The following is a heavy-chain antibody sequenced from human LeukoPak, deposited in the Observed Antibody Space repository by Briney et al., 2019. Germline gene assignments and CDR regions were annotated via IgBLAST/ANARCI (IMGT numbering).Heavy chain of an antibody. V-gene: IGHV4-59*02. CDR1: GVSVSNYY. Sequence: PSETLSLTCTVSGVSVSNYYWSWIRQPPGKGLEWIGYIYYSGSTNYNPSLKSRVTISVDTSKNQFSLKLSSVTAADTAVYYCARVPAPELQGPFYGMDVWGQGTTVTVSS. CDR3: ARVPAPELQGPFYGMDV. D-gene: IGHD1-26*01. CDR2: IYYSGST. J-gene: IGHJ6*02.